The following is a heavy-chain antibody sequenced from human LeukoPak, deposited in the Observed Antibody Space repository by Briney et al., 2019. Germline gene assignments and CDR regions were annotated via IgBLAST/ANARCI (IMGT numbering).Heavy chain of an antibody. V-gene: IGHV4-31*03. J-gene: IGHJ6*02. CDR1: GGSISSGGYY. Sequence: ASQTLSLTCTVSGGSISSGGYYWSWIRQHPGKGLEWIGYIYYSGSTYYNPSLKSRVTISVDTSKNQFSLKLSSVTAADTAVYYCARECLYYYYGMDAWGQGTTVTVSS. CDR3: ARECLYYYYGMDA. CDR2: IYYSGST. D-gene: IGHD5/OR15-5a*01.